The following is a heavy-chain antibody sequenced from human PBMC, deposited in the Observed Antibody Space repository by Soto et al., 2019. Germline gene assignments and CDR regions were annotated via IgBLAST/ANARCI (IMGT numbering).Heavy chain of an antibody. V-gene: IGHV1-8*01. CDR1: GYTFSSHD. J-gene: IGHJ5*02. CDR3: ARGATADYDFWANPRGDWLDL. Sequence: QVQLVQSGAEVKRPGASVKVSCKASGYTFSSHDIIWVRQPAGQGLEWMGWMNPLKGLSKTTYLPNFQGRVVMTRDTFLSTAYLELSGLRSDDTAVYFCARGATADYDFWANPRGDWLDLWGQGTLLTVSS. D-gene: IGHD3-3*01. CDR2: MNPLKGLSKT.